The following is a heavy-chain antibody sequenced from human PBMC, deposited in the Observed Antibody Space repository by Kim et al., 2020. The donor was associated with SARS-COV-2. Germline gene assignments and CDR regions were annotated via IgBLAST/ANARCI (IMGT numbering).Heavy chain of an antibody. J-gene: IGHJ6*01. CDR3: AREARYCGGDCPPYGMDV. CDR1: GGSISSYY. Sequence: SETLSLTCTVSGGSISSYYWSWIRQPPGKGLEWIGYIYYSGSTNYNPSLKSRVTISVDTSKNQFSLKLSSVTAADTAVYYCAREARYCGGDCPPYGMDV. CDR2: IYYSGST. V-gene: IGHV4-59*13. D-gene: IGHD2-21*02.